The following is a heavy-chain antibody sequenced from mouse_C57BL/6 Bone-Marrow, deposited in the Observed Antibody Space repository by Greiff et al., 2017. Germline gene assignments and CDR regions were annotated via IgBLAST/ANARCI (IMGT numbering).Heavy chain of an antibody. Sequence: QVQLQQPGAELVRPGSSVKLSCKASGYTFTSYWMDWVKQRPGQGLEWIGNIYPSDSETHYNQKFKDKATLTVDKSSSTAYMQLSSLPSEDSAVYYCARYRDGGGAYWGQGTLVTVSA. CDR3: ARYRDGGGAY. J-gene: IGHJ3*01. CDR1: GYTFTSYW. D-gene: IGHD1-1*02. V-gene: IGHV1-61*01. CDR2: IYPSDSET.